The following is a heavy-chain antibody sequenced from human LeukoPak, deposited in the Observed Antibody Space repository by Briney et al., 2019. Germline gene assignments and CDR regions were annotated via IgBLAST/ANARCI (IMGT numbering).Heavy chain of an antibody. V-gene: IGHV3-23*01. CDR3: ARVVCSGGYCYSDY. CDR2: ISGSGGST. Sequence: GGSLRLSCAASGFTFSSYAMSWVRQAPGKGLEWVSAISGSGGSTYYADSVKGRFTISRDNAKNSLYLQMNSLRAEDTAVYYCARVVCSGGYCYSDYWGQGTLVTVSS. D-gene: IGHD2-15*01. J-gene: IGHJ4*02. CDR1: GFTFSSYA.